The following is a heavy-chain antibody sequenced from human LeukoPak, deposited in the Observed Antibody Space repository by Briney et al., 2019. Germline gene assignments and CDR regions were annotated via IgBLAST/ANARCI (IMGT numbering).Heavy chain of an antibody. D-gene: IGHD3-10*01. CDR2: ITTSSTYI. CDR1: GFTFSSYE. Sequence: PGGSLRLSCAASGFTFSSYEMNWVRQAPGKGLEWVSSITTSSTYIYYGDSVKGRFTISRDNAKNSLYLQMNGLRAEDTAVYYCARGYYGSGRLDWGQGTLVTVSS. CDR3: ARGYYGSGRLD. V-gene: IGHV3-21*01. J-gene: IGHJ4*02.